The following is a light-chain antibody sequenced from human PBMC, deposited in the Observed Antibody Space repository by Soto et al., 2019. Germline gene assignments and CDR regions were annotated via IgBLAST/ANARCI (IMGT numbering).Light chain of an antibody. Sequence: DIVITQSRDSVDVSLGERATINCKSSQSVLYSSNNKNYLAWYQQKPGQPPKLLIYWASTRESGVPDRFSGSGSGTDFTLTISRLQAEDVAVYYCQQYRTFGQGTKVDIK. V-gene: IGKV4-1*01. CDR3: QQYRT. CDR1: QSVLYSSNNKNY. J-gene: IGKJ1*01. CDR2: WAS.